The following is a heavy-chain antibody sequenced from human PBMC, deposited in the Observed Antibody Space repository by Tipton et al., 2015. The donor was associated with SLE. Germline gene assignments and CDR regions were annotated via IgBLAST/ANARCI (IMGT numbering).Heavy chain of an antibody. D-gene: IGHD2-15*01. CDR2: IKQDGSEK. V-gene: IGHV3-7*01. J-gene: IGHJ6*03. CDR3: ARQGGCSGGSCYVYYYYYYYMDV. CDR1: GFIFSSYS. Sequence: GSLRLSCIASGFIFSSYSMSWVRQAPGKGLEWVANIKQDGSEKDYVDSVKGRFTISRDNAKNSLYLQMNSLRVEDTAVYYCARQGGCSGGSCYVYYYYYYYMDVWGKGTTVTVSS.